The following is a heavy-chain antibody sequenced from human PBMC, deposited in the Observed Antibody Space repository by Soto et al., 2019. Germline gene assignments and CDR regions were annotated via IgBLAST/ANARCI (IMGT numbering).Heavy chain of an antibody. CDR3: TTDDHLTLQRSY. D-gene: IGHD3-16*02. CDR2: IKSKTDGGTT. Sequence: SVSNAWMNWVRQAPGKGLEWVGRIKSKTDGGTTDYAAPVKGRFTISRDDSKNTLYLQMNSLKTEDTAVHYCTTDDHLTLQRSYWGQGTLVTVSS. J-gene: IGHJ4*02. CDR1: SVSNAW. V-gene: IGHV3-15*07.